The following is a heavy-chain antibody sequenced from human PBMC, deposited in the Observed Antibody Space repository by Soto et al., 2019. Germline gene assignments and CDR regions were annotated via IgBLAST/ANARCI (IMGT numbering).Heavy chain of an antibody. CDR1: GGSISSGDYY. CDR3: ATSQKGYNWNYFDH. CDR2: IYYSGST. D-gene: IGHD1-20*01. Sequence: SETLSLTCTVSGGSISSGDYYWSWIRQPPGKGLEWIGYIYYSGSTYYNPSLKSRVTISVDTSKSQFSLKLSAVTAADTAVYYCATSQKGYNWNYFDHWGQGALVTVSS. V-gene: IGHV4-30-4*01. J-gene: IGHJ4*02.